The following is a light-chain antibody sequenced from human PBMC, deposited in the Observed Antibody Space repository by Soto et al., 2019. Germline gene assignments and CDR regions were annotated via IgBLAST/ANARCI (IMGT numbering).Light chain of an antibody. J-gene: IGKJ1*01. Sequence: DIQMTQSPSSLSASVGDRVTITCRASQSISSYLNWSQQKPGKAPKLLIYAASSLQSGVPSRFSGSGSGTEFTLTISSLQSEDFAVYYCQQYNNWPPWTFGQGTKVEIK. CDR3: QQYNNWPPWT. V-gene: IGKV1-39*01. CDR1: QSISSY. CDR2: AAS.